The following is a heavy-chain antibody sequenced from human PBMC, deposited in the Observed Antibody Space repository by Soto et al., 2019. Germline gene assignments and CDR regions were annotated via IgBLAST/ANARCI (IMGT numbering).Heavy chain of an antibody. CDR1: GFTFSSYG. CDR2: ISYDGSNK. Sequence: GGSLRLSCAASGFTFSSYGMHWVRQAPGKGLEWVAVISYDGSNKYYADSVKGRFTISRDNSKNTLYLQMNSLRAEDTAVYYCANLGLLWFGELLDAMIVVVKTSQTLPFDCWGQGTLVTVSS. CDR3: ANLGLLWFGELLDAMIVVVKTSQTLPFDC. J-gene: IGHJ4*02. V-gene: IGHV3-30*18. D-gene: IGHD3-10*01.